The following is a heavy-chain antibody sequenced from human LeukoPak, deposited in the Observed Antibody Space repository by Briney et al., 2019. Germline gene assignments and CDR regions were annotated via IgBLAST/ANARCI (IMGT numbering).Heavy chain of an antibody. CDR3: TSDIVVVNDSNYYYYMDV. Sequence: PGGSLRLSCTASGFTFGDYAMSWVRQAPGTGLERVGFIRSKAYGGTTEYAASVKGRFTISRDDSKSIAYLQMNSLKTEDTAVYYCTSDIVVVNDSNYYYYMDVWGKGTTVTISS. CDR2: IRSKAYGGTT. V-gene: IGHV3-49*04. CDR1: GFTFGDYA. J-gene: IGHJ6*03. D-gene: IGHD2-2*01.